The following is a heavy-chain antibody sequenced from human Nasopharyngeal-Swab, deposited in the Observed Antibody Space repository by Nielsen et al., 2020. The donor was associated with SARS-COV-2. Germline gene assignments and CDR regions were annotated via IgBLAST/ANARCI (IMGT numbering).Heavy chain of an antibody. V-gene: IGHV4-4*02. CDR2: IYYSGST. D-gene: IGHD2-2*01. CDR1: GGSISSSNW. CDR3: ARDPISVVPAADDAFDI. J-gene: IGHJ3*02. Sequence: SETLSLTCAVSGGSISSSNWWSWVRQPPGKGLEWIGYIYYSGSTNYNPSLKSRVTISVDTSKNQFSLKLSSVTAADTAVYYCARDPISVVPAADDAFDIWGQGTMVTVSS.